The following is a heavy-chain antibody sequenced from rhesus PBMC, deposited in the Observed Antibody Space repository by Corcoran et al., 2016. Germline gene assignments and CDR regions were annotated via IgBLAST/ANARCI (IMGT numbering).Heavy chain of an antibody. CDR2: INSGGSST. Sequence: EVQLVETGGGLVQPGGSLKLSCAASGFTISSYGRSWVRPAPGKGLEWVSAINSGGSSTYYADSVKGRFTISRDNSKNTLSLQMNSLRAEDTAVYYCARMRVGFDYWGQGVLVTVSS. J-gene: IGHJ4*01. D-gene: IGHD2-39*01. CDR1: GFTISSYG. CDR3: ARMRVGFDY. V-gene: IGHV3S5*01.